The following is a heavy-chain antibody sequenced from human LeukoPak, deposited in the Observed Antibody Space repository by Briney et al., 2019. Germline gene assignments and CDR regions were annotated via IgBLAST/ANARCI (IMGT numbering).Heavy chain of an antibody. CDR3: ARAIRADTAMVHLGGFDP. J-gene: IGHJ5*02. Sequence: SETPSLTCAVYGGSFSGYYWSWIRQPPGKGLEWIGEINHSGSTNYNPSLKSRVTISVDTSKNQFSLKLSSVTPADTAVYYCARAIRADTAMVHLGGFDPWGQGTLVTVSS. D-gene: IGHD5-18*01. V-gene: IGHV4-34*01. CDR2: INHSGST. CDR1: GGSFSGYY.